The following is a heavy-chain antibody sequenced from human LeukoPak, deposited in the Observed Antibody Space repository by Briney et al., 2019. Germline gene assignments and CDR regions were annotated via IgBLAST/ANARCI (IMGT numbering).Heavy chain of an antibody. CDR2: IQQDGSEI. D-gene: IGHD6-19*01. CDR3: AREKVIAVAGIDYYYGMDV. J-gene: IGHJ6*02. CDR1: GFTFGSSW. V-gene: IGHV3-7*01. Sequence: GGSLRLSCAASGFTFGSSWMSWVRQAPGKGLEWVANIQQDGSEIYYVDSVTGRFTISRDNAKNSLYLQMNRLRVEDTAVYYCAREKVIAVAGIDYYYGMDVWGQGTTVTVSS.